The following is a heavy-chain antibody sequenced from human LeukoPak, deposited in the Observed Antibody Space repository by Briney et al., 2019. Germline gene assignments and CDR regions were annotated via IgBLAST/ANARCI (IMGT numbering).Heavy chain of an antibody. D-gene: IGHD6-6*01. V-gene: IGHV1-8*01. CDR1: GYTFTSYD. J-gene: IGHJ4*02. CDR3: ARVYSSSSDLDY. CDR2: MNPNSGNT. Sequence: ASVKVSCKASGYTFTSYDINWVRQATGQGLEWMGWMNPNSGNTGYAQEFQGRVTMTRNTSISTAYMELSSLRSEDTAVYYCARVYSSSSDLDYWGQGTLVTVSS.